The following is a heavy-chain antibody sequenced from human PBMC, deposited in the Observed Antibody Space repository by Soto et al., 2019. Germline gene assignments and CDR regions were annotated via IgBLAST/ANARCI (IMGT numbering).Heavy chain of an antibody. CDR3: TKRIGAYAMDV. Sequence: GGSLRLSCAASGFTFSDYYMSWIRQAPGKGLEWVSYISSSGSTIYYADSVKGRFTISRDNAKNSLYLQMNSLRAEDTAVYFCTKRIGAYAMDVWGQGTTVTVSS. CDR1: GFTFSDYY. V-gene: IGHV3-11*01. J-gene: IGHJ6*02. D-gene: IGHD6-13*01. CDR2: ISSSGSTI.